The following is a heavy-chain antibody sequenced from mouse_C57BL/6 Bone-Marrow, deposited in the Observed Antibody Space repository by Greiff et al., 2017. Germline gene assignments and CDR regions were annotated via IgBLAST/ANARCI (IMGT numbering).Heavy chain of an antibody. J-gene: IGHJ4*01. CDR3: ARSAGTRAMDY. Sequence: QVQLQQPGAELVRPGSSVKLSCKASGYTFTSYWMHWVKQRPIQGLEWIGNIDPSDSETHYNQKFKDKATLTVDKSSSTSDMQRSSLTSEDSAVYYCARSAGTRAMDYWGQGTSVTVSA. CDR2: IDPSDSET. CDR1: GYTFTSYW. V-gene: IGHV1-52*01. D-gene: IGHD4-1*01.